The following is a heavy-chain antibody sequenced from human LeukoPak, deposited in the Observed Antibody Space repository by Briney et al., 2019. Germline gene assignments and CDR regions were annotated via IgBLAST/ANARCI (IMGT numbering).Heavy chain of an antibody. CDR1: GGSFSGYY. D-gene: IGHD5-12*01. CDR3: AREPSSGREPTSGRPLDY. CDR2: IYSSGSN. V-gene: IGHV4-4*07. J-gene: IGHJ4*02. Sequence: PSETLSLTCAVYGGSFSGYYWSWIRQPAGKGLEWIGRIYSSGSNNYNPSLKSRVTMSLDTSKNHFSLNLSSVTAADTAVYYCAREPSSGREPTSGRPLDYWGQGTLVTVSS.